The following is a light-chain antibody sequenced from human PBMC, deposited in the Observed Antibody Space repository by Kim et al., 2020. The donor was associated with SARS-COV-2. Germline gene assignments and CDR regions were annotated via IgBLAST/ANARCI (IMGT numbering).Light chain of an antibody. CDR2: DVS. CDR3: CSYAGSYTLV. CDR1: SRDVGGYNY. V-gene: IGLV2-11*01. Sequence: GQSVTISCTGTSRDVGGYNYVSWYQQHPGKAPKLMIYDVSKRPSGVPGRFSGSKSGNTASLTISGLQAEDEADYYCCSYAGSYTLVFGGGTQLTVL. J-gene: IGLJ2*01.